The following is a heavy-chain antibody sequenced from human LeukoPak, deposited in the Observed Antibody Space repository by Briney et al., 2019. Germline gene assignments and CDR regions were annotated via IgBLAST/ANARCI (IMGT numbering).Heavy chain of an antibody. CDR3: ARDVGDYYDY. Sequence: GASVKVSCKASGGTFSSYAISWVRQAPGQGLEWMGWISAYNGNTNYAQKLQGRVTMTTDTSTSTAYMELRSLRSDDTAVYYCARDVGDYYDYWGQGTLVTVSS. V-gene: IGHV1-18*01. CDR1: GGTFSSYA. CDR2: ISAYNGNT. J-gene: IGHJ4*02. D-gene: IGHD4-17*01.